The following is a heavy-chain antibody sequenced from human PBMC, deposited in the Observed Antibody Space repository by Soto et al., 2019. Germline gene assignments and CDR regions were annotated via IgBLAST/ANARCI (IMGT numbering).Heavy chain of an antibody. J-gene: IGHJ6*02. CDR1: EFSFTTYW. CDR3: ARQEYYYDSSGYWDPYYYYGMDV. Sequence: ESLKISCKGSEFSFTTYWIAWVHQMPGEGLKWMGIIYPGDSDTRYSPSFQGQVTISADKSISTAYLQWSSLKASDTAMYYCARQEYYYDSSGYWDPYYYYGMDVWGQGTTVTVSS. CDR2: IYPGDSDT. V-gene: IGHV5-51*07. D-gene: IGHD3-22*01.